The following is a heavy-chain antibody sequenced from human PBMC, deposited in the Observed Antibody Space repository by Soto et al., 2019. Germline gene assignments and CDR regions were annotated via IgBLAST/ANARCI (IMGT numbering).Heavy chain of an antibody. Sequence: EVQLVESGGGLVKPGGSLRLSCAASGFTFSNAWMNWVRQAPGKGLEWVGRIKGKTDGGTTDYAAPVKGRFTISRDDSKNTLYLQMNSLKTEDTAVYYCTTDPTLYYDILTGYYKGGYWGQGTLVTVSS. J-gene: IGHJ4*02. V-gene: IGHV3-15*07. CDR1: GFTFSNAW. CDR3: TTDPTLYYDILTGYYKGGY. CDR2: IKGKTDGGTT. D-gene: IGHD3-9*01.